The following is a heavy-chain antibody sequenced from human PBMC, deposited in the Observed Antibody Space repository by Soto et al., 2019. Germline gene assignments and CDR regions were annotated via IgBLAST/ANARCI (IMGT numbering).Heavy chain of an antibody. CDR1: GYSISSSNW. Sequence: PSETLSLTCGVSGYSISSSNWWLWIRQPPGKGLEWIAYIYYSGTTYYNPSLKRRVTMSVDTSKNQCSLKLTSVTAVDTAVYYCARREIQGPIDYWGQGTLVTVSS. D-gene: IGHD1-26*01. CDR3: ARREIQGPIDY. J-gene: IGHJ4*02. V-gene: IGHV4-28*01. CDR2: IYYSGTT.